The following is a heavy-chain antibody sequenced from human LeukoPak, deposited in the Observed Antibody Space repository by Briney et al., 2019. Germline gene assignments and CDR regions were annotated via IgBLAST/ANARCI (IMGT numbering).Heavy chain of an antibody. CDR3: ARERQNKDFWSGGDY. J-gene: IGHJ4*02. V-gene: IGHV3-7*01. CDR1: GFTFSTFW. Sequence: PGGSLRLSCAASGFTFSTFWMGGVRQAPGKGLEWGANIKQDGSEKYYVDSVKGRFTISRDNAKNSLYLQMNTLRPEDTAVYYCARERQNKDFWSGGDYWGQGTLVTVSS. CDR2: IKQDGSEK. D-gene: IGHD3-3*01.